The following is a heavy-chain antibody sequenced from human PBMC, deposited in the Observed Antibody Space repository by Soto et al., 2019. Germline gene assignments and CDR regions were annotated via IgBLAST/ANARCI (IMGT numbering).Heavy chain of an antibody. CDR1: GFTFSSYA. Sequence: GGSLRLSCAASGFTFSSYAMSWVRQAPGKGLEWVSAISGSGGSTYYADSVKGRFTISRDNSKNTLYLQMNSLRAEDTAVYYWAKNPGYYYDSTGYHFDYWGQGTLVTVSS. CDR3: AKNPGYYYDSTGYHFDY. D-gene: IGHD3-22*01. J-gene: IGHJ4*02. CDR2: ISGSGGST. V-gene: IGHV3-23*01.